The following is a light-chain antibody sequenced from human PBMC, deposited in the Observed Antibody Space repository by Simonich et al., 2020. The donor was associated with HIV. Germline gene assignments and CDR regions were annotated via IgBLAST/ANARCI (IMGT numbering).Light chain of an antibody. V-gene: IGKV1-39*01. CDR3: QQTYNTPPWT. Sequence: DIQMTQSPSSLSASVGDRVTITCRPRQYISSYLNWYRQKPGKAPKLLSSAASSLQSGVPSRFSGSGAGTDFTITISSLQPEDFTTYYCQQTYNTPPWTFGQGTKVEIK. CDR2: AAS. CDR1: QYISSY. J-gene: IGKJ1*01.